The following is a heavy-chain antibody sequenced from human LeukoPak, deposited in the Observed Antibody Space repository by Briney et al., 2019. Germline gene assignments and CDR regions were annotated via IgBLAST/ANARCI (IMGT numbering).Heavy chain of an antibody. CDR1: GFTVSSNY. D-gene: IGHD6-13*01. Sequence: PGGSLRLSCAASGFTVSSNYMSWVRQAPGKGLEWVSVIYSGGSTYYADSVKGRFTISRDNSKNTLYLQMNSLRAEDTAVYYCARGRSMLYSSSWYARGMDVWGQGTTVTVSS. CDR3: ARGRSMLYSSSWYARGMDV. CDR2: IYSGGST. J-gene: IGHJ6*02. V-gene: IGHV3-66*02.